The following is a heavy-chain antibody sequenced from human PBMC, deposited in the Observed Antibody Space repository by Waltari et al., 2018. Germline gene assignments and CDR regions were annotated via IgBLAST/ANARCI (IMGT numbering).Heavy chain of an antibody. J-gene: IGHJ6*03. CDR1: GFTLNTYW. Sequence: EVQLVESGGGLVQSGGSLRLSCAASGFTLNTYWMSWVRQAPGKGLEWVANINQDGTEKYYVGSVKGRFTISRDNAKNSLYLQMNSLRAGDTSIYYCARGLWDYGDPFLYYYMDVWGKGTTVTISS. D-gene: IGHD4-17*01. CDR2: INQDGTEK. CDR3: ARGLWDYGDPFLYYYMDV. V-gene: IGHV3-7*01.